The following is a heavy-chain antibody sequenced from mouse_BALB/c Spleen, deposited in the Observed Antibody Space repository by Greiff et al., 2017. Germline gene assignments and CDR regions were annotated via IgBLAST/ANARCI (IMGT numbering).Heavy chain of an antibody. CDR3: TRGYASWFAY. Sequence: QVQLKQSGAELVRPGASVTLSCKASGYTFTDYEMHWVKQTPVHGLEWIGAIDPETGGTAYNQKFKGKATLTADKSSSTAYMELRSLTSEDSAVYYCTRGYASWFAYWGQGTLVTVSA. CDR1: GYTFTDYE. V-gene: IGHV1-15*01. CDR2: IDPETGGT. J-gene: IGHJ3*01.